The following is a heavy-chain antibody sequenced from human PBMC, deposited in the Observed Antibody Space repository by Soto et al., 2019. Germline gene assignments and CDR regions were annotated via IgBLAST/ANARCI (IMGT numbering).Heavy chain of an antibody. CDR3: AGGGGGVLDY. CDR2: MYYSGNT. D-gene: IGHD3-16*01. Sequence: SETLSLTCTVSGGSLSRYYWSWIRQPPGKELDWIGYMYYSGNTSYTPSLNSRFTISGDTSKNQFSLKLSSVTAADTAVYYCAGGGGGVLDYWGQGILVTVSS. J-gene: IGHJ4*02. CDR1: GGSLSRYY. V-gene: IGHV4-59*01.